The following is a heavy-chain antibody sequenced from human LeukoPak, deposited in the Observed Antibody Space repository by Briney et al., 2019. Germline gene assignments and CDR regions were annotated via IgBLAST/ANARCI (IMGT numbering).Heavy chain of an antibody. CDR3: ARGSSGYFDY. J-gene: IGHJ4*02. Sequence: SETLSLTCTVSGGSISSGGYSWSWIRQPPGKGLEWIGYIYHSGSTYYNPSLKSRVTISVDRSKNQFSLKLSSVTAADTAVYYCARGSSGYFDYWGQGTLVTVSS. V-gene: IGHV4-30-2*01. CDR1: GGSISSGGYS. CDR2: IYHSGST. D-gene: IGHD3-22*01.